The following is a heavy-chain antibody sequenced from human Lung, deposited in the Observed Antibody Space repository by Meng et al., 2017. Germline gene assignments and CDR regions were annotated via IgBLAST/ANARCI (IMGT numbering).Heavy chain of an antibody. CDR3: ARSQQWLDS. CDR1: GDSVSSNSAA. V-gene: IGHV6-1*01. Sequence: QVLLQQSGPGLVKPSQTLSLTCAISGDSVSSNSAAWNWIRQSPSRGLECLGSTYYRSKWYNGYAVSVRSRITINPYTSKNQFCLQLNSVTPYDTAVYYCARSQQWLDSWGQGTLVTVSS. D-gene: IGHD6-19*01. J-gene: IGHJ4*02. CDR2: TYYRSKWYN.